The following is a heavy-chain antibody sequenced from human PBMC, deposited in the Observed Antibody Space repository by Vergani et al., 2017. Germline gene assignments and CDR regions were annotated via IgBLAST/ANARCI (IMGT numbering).Heavy chain of an antibody. J-gene: IGHJ6*02. CDR1: GFTFSSYE. D-gene: IGHD5-18*01. CDR2: ISSSGSTI. CDR3: ARWIQLYYYGMDV. V-gene: IGHV3-48*03. Sequence: EVQLLESGGGLVQPGGSLRLSCAASGFTFSSYEMNWVRQAPGKGLEWVSYISSSGSTIYYADSVKGRFTISRDNAKNSLYLQMNSLRAEDTAVYYCARWIQLYYYGMDVWGQGTTVTVSS.